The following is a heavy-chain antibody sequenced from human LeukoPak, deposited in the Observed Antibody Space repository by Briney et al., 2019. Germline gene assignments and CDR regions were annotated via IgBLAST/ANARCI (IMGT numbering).Heavy chain of an antibody. CDR3: ARENLAAAGTWGGYYYYYYMDV. CDR1: GGSTNSYY. J-gene: IGHJ6*03. V-gene: IGHV4-4*07. D-gene: IGHD6-13*01. CDR2: IYTSGTT. Sequence: PSETLSLTCTVSGGSTNSYYWRWIQQPAGKGLEWIGRIYTSGTTNYKPSLKRLATMSVDTSKNHFSMQLSSVTAADTAVDYCARENLAAAGTWGGYYYYYYMDVWGKGTTVTVPS.